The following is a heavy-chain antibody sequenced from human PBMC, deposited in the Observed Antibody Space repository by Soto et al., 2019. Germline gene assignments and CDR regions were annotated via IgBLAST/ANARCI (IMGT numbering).Heavy chain of an antibody. D-gene: IGHD6-6*01. Sequence: SVKVSCKASGGSFSGYAISWVRQAPGQGLVWMGGIIPIFGTANYAQKFQGRVTITADESTSTAYMELSSLRSEDTAVYYCARDPLPSSSGPPTPREFDHWGQGSLVTVSS. CDR3: ARDPLPSSSGPPTPREFDH. J-gene: IGHJ5*02. CDR2: IIPIFGTA. CDR1: GGSFSGYA. V-gene: IGHV1-69*13.